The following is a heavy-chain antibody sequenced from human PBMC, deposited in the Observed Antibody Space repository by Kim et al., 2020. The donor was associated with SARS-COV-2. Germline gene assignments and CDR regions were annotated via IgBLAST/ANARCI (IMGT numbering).Heavy chain of an antibody. Sequence: GGSLRLSCAASGFTFSSYAMHWVRQAPGKGLEWVAVISYDGSNKYYADSVKGRFTISRDNSKNTLYLQMNSLRAEDTAVYYCARDLLLWFGELGARIYWGQGTLVTVSS. CDR1: GFTFSSYA. D-gene: IGHD3-10*01. CDR2: ISYDGSNK. CDR3: ARDLLLWFGELGARIY. J-gene: IGHJ4*02. V-gene: IGHV3-30*04.